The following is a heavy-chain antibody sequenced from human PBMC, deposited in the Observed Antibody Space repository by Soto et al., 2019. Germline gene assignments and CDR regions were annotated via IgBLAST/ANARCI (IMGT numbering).Heavy chain of an antibody. CDR3: ATTGPQGGAGAKHYYYYDRAV. CDR2: IIPIFGTA. V-gene: IGHV1-69*06. D-gene: IGHD6-25*01. CDR1: GGTFSSYA. J-gene: IGHJ6*04. Sequence: SVKVSCKASGGTFSSYAISWVRQAPGQGLEWMGGIIPIFGTANYAQKFQGRVTITADKSTSTAYMELSSLRSEDTAVYYCATTGPQGGAGAKHYYYYDRAVGAKG.